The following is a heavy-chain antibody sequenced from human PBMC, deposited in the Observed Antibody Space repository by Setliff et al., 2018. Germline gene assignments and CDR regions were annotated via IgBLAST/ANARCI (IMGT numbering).Heavy chain of an antibody. J-gene: IGHJ4*02. CDR2: MNPNTGGT. CDR3: ARAVSGYDYGSFDS. V-gene: IGHV1-2*02. D-gene: IGHD5-12*01. Sequence: ASVKVSCKASGYTFTGYYMHWVRQAPGQGLEWMGWMNPNTGGTTYAQAFQARITMTRDTSISTAYMELSRLTSDDSAVYYCARAVSGYDYGSFDSWGQGTLVTVSS. CDR1: GYTFTGYY.